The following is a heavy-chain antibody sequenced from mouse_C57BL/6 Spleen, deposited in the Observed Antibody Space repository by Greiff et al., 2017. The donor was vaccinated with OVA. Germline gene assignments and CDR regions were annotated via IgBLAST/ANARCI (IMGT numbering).Heavy chain of an antibody. CDR2: IDPSDSYT. CDR3: ARQGVWAMDY. V-gene: IGHV1-69*01. J-gene: IGHJ4*01. CDR1: GYTFTSYW. Sequence: QVQLQQSGAELVMPGASVKLSCKASGYTFTSYWMHWVKQRPGQGLEWIGEIDPSDSYTNYNQKFKGKSTLTVDKSSRTAYMQLSSLTSEDSAVYYCARQGVWAMDYWGQGTSVTVSS.